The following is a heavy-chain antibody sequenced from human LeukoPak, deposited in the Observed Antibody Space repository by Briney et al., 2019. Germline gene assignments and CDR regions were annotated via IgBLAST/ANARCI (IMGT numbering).Heavy chain of an antibody. CDR2: IIPILGIA. CDR1: GGTFSSYA. D-gene: IGHD2-8*01. V-gene: IGHV1-69*04. Sequence: SAKVSCKASGGTFSSYAISWVRQAPGQGLDWMGRIIPILGIANYAQKFQGRVTITADKSTSTAYMELSSLRSEDTAVYYCATPYCTNGVCSWDTNGMDVWGQGTTVTVSS. J-gene: IGHJ6*02. CDR3: ATPYCTNGVCSWDTNGMDV.